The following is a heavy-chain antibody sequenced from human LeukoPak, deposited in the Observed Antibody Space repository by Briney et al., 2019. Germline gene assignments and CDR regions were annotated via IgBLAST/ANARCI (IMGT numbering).Heavy chain of an antibody. CDR1: GGSISSYY. D-gene: IGHD3-22*01. V-gene: IGHV4-59*08. J-gene: IGHJ4*02. CDR2: IYYSGST. CDR3: ARSYDSSGYE. Sequence: SETLSLTCTVSGGSISSYYWSWIRQPPGKGLEWIGYIYYSGSTNYNPSLKSRVTISVDTSKNQFSLKLSSVTAADTAVYYCARSYDSSGYEWGQGTLVTVSS.